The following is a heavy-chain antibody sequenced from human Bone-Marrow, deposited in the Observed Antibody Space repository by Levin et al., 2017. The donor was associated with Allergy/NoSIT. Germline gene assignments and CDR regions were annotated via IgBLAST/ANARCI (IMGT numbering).Heavy chain of an antibody. J-gene: IGHJ4*02. D-gene: IGHD3-9*01. CDR2: ISGSGGST. CDR3: AKERYGDRSANTRGFVGLGY. V-gene: IGHV3-23*01. Sequence: GGSLRLSCAASGFTFSSYAMSWVRQAPGKGLEWVSAISGSGGSTYYADSVKGRFTISRDNSKNTLYLQMNSLRAEDTAVYYCAKERYGDRSANTRGFVGLGYWGQGTLVTVSS. CDR1: GFTFSSYA.